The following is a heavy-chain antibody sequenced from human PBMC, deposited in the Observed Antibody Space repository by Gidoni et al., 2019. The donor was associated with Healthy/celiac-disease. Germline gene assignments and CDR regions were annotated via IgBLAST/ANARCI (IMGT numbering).Heavy chain of an antibody. Sequence: KISCKGSGYSFTSYWIGWVRQMPGKGLEWMGTIYPGDSDTRYSPSFQGQVTISADKSISTAYLQWSSLKASDTDMYYCARLKDYYYYYMDVWGKGTTVTVSS. CDR3: ARLKDYYYYYMDV. CDR2: IYPGDSDT. V-gene: IGHV5-51*01. J-gene: IGHJ6*03. CDR1: GYSFTSYW.